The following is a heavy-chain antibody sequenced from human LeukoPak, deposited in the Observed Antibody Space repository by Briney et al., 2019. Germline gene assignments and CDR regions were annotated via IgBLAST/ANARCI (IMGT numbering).Heavy chain of an antibody. V-gene: IGHV1-18*04. D-gene: IGHD6-19*01. J-gene: IGHJ5*02. CDR3: ARDSGSGWYNWFDP. Sequence: GASVKVSCKASGYTFTSYYMHWVRQAPGQGLEWMGWISAYNGNTNYAQKLQGRLTMTTDTSTRTAYMELRSLRSDDTAVYYCARDSGSGWYNWFDPWGQGTLVTVSS. CDR1: GYTFTSYY. CDR2: ISAYNGNT.